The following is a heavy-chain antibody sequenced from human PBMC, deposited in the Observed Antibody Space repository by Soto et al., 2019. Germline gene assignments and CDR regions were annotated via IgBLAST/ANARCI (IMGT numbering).Heavy chain of an antibody. J-gene: IGHJ4*02. CDR1: GFSLSTSGVG. V-gene: IGHV2-5*02. Sequence: QITLKESGPTLIKPTQTLTLTCTFSGFSLSTSGVGVGWMRQPPGKALEWLALIYWDDDKRYSPSVKSRVTITKDTSKNQVVHTMTNMAPVDTATPHCAHRLGPGGSDYWGQGTLLTVSS. CDR3: AHRLGPGGSDY. CDR2: IYWDDDK. D-gene: IGHD3-16*01.